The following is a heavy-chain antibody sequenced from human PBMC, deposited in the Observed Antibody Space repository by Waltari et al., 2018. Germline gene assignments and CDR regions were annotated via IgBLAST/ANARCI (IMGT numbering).Heavy chain of an antibody. CDR2: IYYSGST. V-gene: IGHV4-39*07. CDR3: ARGATTGYFDY. J-gene: IGHJ4*02. Sequence: QLQLQESGPGLVKPSETLSLTCTVSGGSISSSSYYWGWIRQPPGKGLEWIGSIYYSGSTYYNPSLKSRVTISVDTSKNQFSLKLSSLRSEDTAVYYCARGATTGYFDYWGQGTLVTVSS. D-gene: IGHD1-26*01. CDR1: GGSISSSSYY.